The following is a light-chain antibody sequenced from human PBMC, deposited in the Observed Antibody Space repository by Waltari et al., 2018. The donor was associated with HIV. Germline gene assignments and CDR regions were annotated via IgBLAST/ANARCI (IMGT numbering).Light chain of an antibody. CDR1: QNIISN. CDR2: GAS. V-gene: IGKV3-15*01. J-gene: IGKJ1*01. CDR3: QQYNSWPLA. Sequence: ATLSCRASQNIISNLAWYQQKPGQTPRLLIYGASTRATGIPARFTGSGSGTEFTLTISSLQSEDFAVYYCQQYNSWPLAFGQGTKVEIK.